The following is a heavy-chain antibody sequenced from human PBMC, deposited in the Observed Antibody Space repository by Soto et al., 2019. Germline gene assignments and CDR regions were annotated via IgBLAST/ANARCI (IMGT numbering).Heavy chain of an antibody. J-gene: IGHJ4*02. CDR1: GGSISGYY. CDR2: VWHSGST. Sequence: SETLSLTCTVSGGSISGYYWSWIRQPPGKGLEWIGYVWHSGSTNYNPSLKSRVTISVDTSRNQFSLKLSSMTAEDTAVYSCASYGSGSYSFVYWGQGTLVTVSS. CDR3: ASYGSGSYSFVY. V-gene: IGHV4-59*08. D-gene: IGHD3-10*01.